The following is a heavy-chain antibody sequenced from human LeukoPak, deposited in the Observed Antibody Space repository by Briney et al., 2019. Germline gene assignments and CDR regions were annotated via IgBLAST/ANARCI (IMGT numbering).Heavy chain of an antibody. Sequence: GESLKISCKGSGYSFTSYWIGWVRRMPGKGLEWMGIIYPGDSDTRYSPSFQGQVTISADKSISTAYLQWSSLKASDTAMYYCARLGSIAAAGTGFDYWGQGTLVTVSS. CDR1: GYSFTSYW. V-gene: IGHV5-51*01. CDR3: ARLGSIAAAGTGFDY. J-gene: IGHJ4*02. CDR2: IYPGDSDT. D-gene: IGHD6-13*01.